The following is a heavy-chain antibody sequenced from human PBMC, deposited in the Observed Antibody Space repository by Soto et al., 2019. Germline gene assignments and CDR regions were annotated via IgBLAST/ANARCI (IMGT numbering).Heavy chain of an antibody. Sequence: PGGSLRLSCAASGFVFADYGVHWVRQVPGKGLEWVAVISFDGTNKFYADSVKGRFTISRDNSNNTLYLQMSSLRTEDTAVYYCAKDTLYPVVSYFYYGLDVWGQGTTVTVSS. CDR1: GFVFADYG. CDR3: AKDTLYPVVSYFYYGLDV. D-gene: IGHD2-8*01. V-gene: IGHV3-30*18. J-gene: IGHJ6*02. CDR2: ISFDGTNK.